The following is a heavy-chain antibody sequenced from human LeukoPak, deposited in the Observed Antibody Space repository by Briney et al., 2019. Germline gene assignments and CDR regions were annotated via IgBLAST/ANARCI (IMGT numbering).Heavy chain of an antibody. CDR1: GYTFTSYG. Sequence: GASVKVSCKASGYTFTSYGISWVRRAPGQGLECMGWISAYNGYTRYAQKFQDRVTMTTDTSTSTAYLDLRSLRSDDTAVYYCARDLTHRRNYDNSGYQIVPAFWGQGTLVTVSS. V-gene: IGHV1-18*01. J-gene: IGHJ4*02. D-gene: IGHD3-22*01. CDR3: ARDLTHRRNYDNSGYQIVPAF. CDR2: ISAYNGYT.